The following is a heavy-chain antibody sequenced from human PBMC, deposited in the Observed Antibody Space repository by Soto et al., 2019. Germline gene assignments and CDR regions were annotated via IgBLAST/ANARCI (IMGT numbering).Heavy chain of an antibody. D-gene: IGHD2-2*01. V-gene: IGHV4-39*01. J-gene: IGHJ3*02. CDR3: AETYNLGYCSSTSCRPKLELLAFDI. CDR1: GGSISSSSYY. Sequence: SETLSLTCTVSGGSISSSSYYWGWIRQPPGKGLEWIGSIYYSGSTYYNPSLKSRVTISVDTSKNQFSLKLSSVTAADTAVYYCAETYNLGYCSSTSCRPKLELLAFDIWGQGTMVTVSS. CDR2: IYYSGST.